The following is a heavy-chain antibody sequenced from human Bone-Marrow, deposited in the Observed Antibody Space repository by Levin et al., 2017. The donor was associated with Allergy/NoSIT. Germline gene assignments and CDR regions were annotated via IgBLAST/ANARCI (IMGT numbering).Heavy chain of an antibody. CDR3: ARVSQTWGSGWYYYYGMDV. CDR1: GYTFTSYG. CDR2: ISAYNGNT. D-gene: IGHD3-16*01. J-gene: IGHJ6*02. V-gene: IGHV1-18*01. Sequence: GESLKISCKASGYTFTSYGISWVRQAPGQGLEWMGWISAYNGNTNYAQKLQGRVTMTTDTSTSTAYMELRSLRSDDTAVYYCARVSQTWGSGWYYYYGMDVWGQGTTVTVSS.